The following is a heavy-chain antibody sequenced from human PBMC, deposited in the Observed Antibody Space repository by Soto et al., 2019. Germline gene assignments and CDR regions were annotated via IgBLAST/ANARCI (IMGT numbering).Heavy chain of an antibody. Sequence: QVQLQQWGAGLLKPSETLSLTCAVYGGSFSGYYWSWIRQPPGKGLEWIGEINHSGSTNYNPSLKSRDTISVDTSKNQFSLKLSSVTAADTAVYYCARVRYYYDSSGYYYLRYYFDYWGQGTLVTVSS. CDR3: ARVRYYYDSSGYYYLRYYFDY. CDR1: GGSFSGYY. D-gene: IGHD3-22*01. V-gene: IGHV4-34*01. J-gene: IGHJ4*02. CDR2: INHSGST.